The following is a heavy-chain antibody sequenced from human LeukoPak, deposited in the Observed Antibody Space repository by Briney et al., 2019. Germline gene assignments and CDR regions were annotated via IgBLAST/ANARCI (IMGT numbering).Heavy chain of an antibody. J-gene: IGHJ6*02. CDR3: AKVPAGGMDV. V-gene: IGHV3-21*04. Sequence: GGSLRLSCAASGFTFSSHNMNWVRQAPGKGLEWVSSISSSSSYIYYADSVKGRFTISRDNAKNSLYLQMNSPRAEDTAVYYCAKVPAGGMDVWGQGTTVTVSS. CDR1: GFTFSSHN. CDR2: ISSSSSYI.